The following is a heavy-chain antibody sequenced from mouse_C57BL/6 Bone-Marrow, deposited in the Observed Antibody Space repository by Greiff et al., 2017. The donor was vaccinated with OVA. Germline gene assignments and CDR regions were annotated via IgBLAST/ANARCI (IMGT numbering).Heavy chain of an antibody. Sequence: EVLLVQSGGGLVKPGGSLKLSCAASGFTFSDYGMHWVRQAPEKGLEWVAYISSGSSTIYYADTVKGRFTISRDNAKNTLFLQMTSLKSEDTAMYYCARPYGPFAYWGQGTLVTVAA. CDR2: ISSGSSTI. J-gene: IGHJ3*01. V-gene: IGHV5-17*01. D-gene: IGHD1-1*01. CDR3: ARPYGPFAY. CDR1: GFTFSDYG.